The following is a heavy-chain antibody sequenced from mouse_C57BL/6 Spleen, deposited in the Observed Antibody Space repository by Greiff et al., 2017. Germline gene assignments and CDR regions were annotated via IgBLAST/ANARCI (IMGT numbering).Heavy chain of an antibody. CDR3: ARERGITTVVAPFDY. Sequence: VQLQQSGPELVKPGASVKISCKASGYSFPDYNMNWVKQSNGKSLEWIGVINPNYGTTSYNQKFKGKATLTVDQSSSTAYMQLNSLTSEDSAVYYCARERGITTVVAPFDYWGQGTTLTVSS. D-gene: IGHD1-1*01. V-gene: IGHV1-39*01. J-gene: IGHJ2*01. CDR1: GYSFPDYN. CDR2: INPNYGTT.